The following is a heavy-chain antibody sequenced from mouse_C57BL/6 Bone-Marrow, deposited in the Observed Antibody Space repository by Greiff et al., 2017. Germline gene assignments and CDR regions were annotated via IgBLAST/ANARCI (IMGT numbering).Heavy chain of an antibody. CDR1: GFTFSDYY. J-gene: IGHJ3*01. CDR3: AVYGFAY. V-gene: IGHV5-12*01. D-gene: IGHD1-1*02. CDR2: ISNGGGST. Sequence: EVQLVESGGGLVQPGGSLKLSCAASGFTFSDYYMYWVRQTPEKRLEWVAYISNGGGSTYYPDTVKGRFTISRDNAKNTLYLQMSRLKSEDTAMYYCAVYGFAYWGQGTLVTVSA.